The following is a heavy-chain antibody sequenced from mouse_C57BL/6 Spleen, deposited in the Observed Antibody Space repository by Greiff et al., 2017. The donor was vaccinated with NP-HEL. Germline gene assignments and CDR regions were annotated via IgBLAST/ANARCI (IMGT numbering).Heavy chain of an antibody. CDR1: GYTFTSYW. V-gene: IGHV1-74*01. Sequence: QVQLQQSGAELVKPGASVKVSCKASGYTFTSYWMHWVKQRPGQGLEWIGRIHPSDSDTNYNQKFKGKATLTVDKSSSTAYMQLSSLTSEDSAFYDCATVYDYDWFAYWGQGTLVTVSA. D-gene: IGHD2-4*01. J-gene: IGHJ3*01. CDR2: IHPSDSDT. CDR3: ATVYDYDWFAY.